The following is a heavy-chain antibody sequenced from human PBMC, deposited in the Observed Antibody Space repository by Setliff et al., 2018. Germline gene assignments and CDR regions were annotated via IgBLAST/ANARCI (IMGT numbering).Heavy chain of an antibody. CDR2: INPNSGNT. V-gene: IGHV1-8*02. CDR1: GYSFTNYD. J-gene: IGHJ3*02. CDR3: ARPDVGGSWTSDAFDI. Sequence: ASVKVSCKASGYSFTNYDINWVRQATGQGLGWMGWINPNSGNTDYAQKFQGRVTMTTNTSINTAYMEQSSLRFEDTAVYCCARPDVGGSWTSDAFDIWGQGTMVTVSS.